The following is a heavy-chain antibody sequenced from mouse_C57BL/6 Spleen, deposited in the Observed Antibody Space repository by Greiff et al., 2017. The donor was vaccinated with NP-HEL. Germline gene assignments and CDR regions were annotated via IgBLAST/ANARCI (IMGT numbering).Heavy chain of an antibody. CDR2: IYPSDSET. Sequence: QVQLQQPGAELVRPGSSVKLSCKASGYTFTSYWMDWVKQRPGQGLEWIGNIYPSDSETHYNQKFKDKATLTVDKSSSTAYMKLSSLTSEDSAVYYGATITTVAKDYCDYWGQGTTLTVSS. J-gene: IGHJ2*01. CDR3: ATITTVAKDYCDY. D-gene: IGHD1-1*01. V-gene: IGHV1-61*01. CDR1: GYTFTSYW.